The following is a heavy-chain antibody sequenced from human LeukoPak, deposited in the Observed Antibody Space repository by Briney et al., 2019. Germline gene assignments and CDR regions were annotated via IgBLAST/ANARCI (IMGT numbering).Heavy chain of an antibody. Sequence: SETLSLTCSVSGGSISSYYWGWLRQPPGKGLEWIGYIYYTGDTNYHSALKSRVTISVDTSKNQFSLNLSSVTAADTAVYYCTKVGTGTLEYWGQGTLVTVS. CDR1: GGSISSYY. CDR2: IYYTGDT. V-gene: IGHV4-59*01. CDR3: TKVGTGTLEY. J-gene: IGHJ4*02. D-gene: IGHD1-1*01.